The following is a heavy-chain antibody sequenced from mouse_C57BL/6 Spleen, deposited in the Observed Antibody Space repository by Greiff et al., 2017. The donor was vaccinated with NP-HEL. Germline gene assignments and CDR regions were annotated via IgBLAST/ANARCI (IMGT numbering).Heavy chain of an antibody. CDR1: GYAFSSSW. D-gene: IGHD2-4*01. CDR2: IYPGDGDT. CDR3: ARLEDYDRVFDY. Sequence: VQLVESGPELVKPGASVKISCKASGYAFSSSWMNWVKQRPGKGLEWIGRIYPGDGDTNYNGKFKGKATLTADKSSSTAYMQLSSLTSEDSAVYFCARLEDYDRVFDYWGQGTTLTVSS. J-gene: IGHJ2*01. V-gene: IGHV1-82*01.